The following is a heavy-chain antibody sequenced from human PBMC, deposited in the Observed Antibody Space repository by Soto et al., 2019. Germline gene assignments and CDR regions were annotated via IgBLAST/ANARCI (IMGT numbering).Heavy chain of an antibody. J-gene: IGHJ4*02. CDR2: IWYDGSNK. V-gene: IGHV3-33*01. CDR3: ARDGGSHGPSYFDS. CDR1: GSTFSNYG. D-gene: IGHD3-16*01. Sequence: VQLVESGGGVVQPGRSLRLSCAASGSTFSNYGMHCVRQAPGKGPEWVAVIWYDGSNKYYGESVKGRFSISRDNSKNTLYLDINSLRTEDTAVYYCARDGGSHGPSYFDSWGQGSLVIVSS.